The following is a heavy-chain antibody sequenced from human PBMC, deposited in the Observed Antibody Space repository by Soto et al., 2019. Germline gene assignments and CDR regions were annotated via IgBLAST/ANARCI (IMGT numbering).Heavy chain of an antibody. D-gene: IGHD3-10*01. J-gene: IGHJ4*02. CDR2: ISYDGSNK. CDR1: GFTFSSYG. CDR3: AKAPYYYGSGSYYPLGY. Sequence: PGGSLRLSCAASGFTFSSYGMHWVRQAPGKGLERVAVISYDGSNKYYAETVKGRFTISRDNSKNTLYLQMNSLRAEDTAVYYCAKAPYYYGSGSYYPLGYWGQGTLVTVSS. V-gene: IGHV3-30*18.